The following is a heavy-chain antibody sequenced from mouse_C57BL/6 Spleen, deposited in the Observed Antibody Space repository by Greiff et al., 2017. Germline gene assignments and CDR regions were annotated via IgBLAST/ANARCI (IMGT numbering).Heavy chain of an antibody. J-gene: IGHJ4*01. D-gene: IGHD1-1*01. CDR3: ARETVVYYYAMDY. CDR1: GFTFSDYY. V-gene: IGHV5-16*01. CDR2: INYDGSST. Sequence: EVKVVESEGGLVQPGSSMKLSCTASGFTFSDYYMAWVRQVPEKGLEWVANINYDGSSTYYLDSLKSRFILSRDNAKNILYLQMSSLKSEDTATDYCARETVVYYYAMDYWGQGTSVTVSA.